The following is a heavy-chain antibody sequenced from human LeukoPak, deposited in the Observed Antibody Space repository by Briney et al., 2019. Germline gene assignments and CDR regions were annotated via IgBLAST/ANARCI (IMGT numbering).Heavy chain of an antibody. D-gene: IGHD3-10*01. Sequence: SETLSLTCTVSGGYISSYYWSWIRQPPGKGLEWIGYIYYSGSTNYNPSLKSRVTISVDTSKNQFSLKLSSVTAADTAVYYCARSPDVLLWFGESLNWFDPWGQGTLVTVSS. CDR2: IYYSGST. V-gene: IGHV4-59*08. J-gene: IGHJ5*02. CDR1: GGYISSYY. CDR3: ARSPDVLLWFGESLNWFDP.